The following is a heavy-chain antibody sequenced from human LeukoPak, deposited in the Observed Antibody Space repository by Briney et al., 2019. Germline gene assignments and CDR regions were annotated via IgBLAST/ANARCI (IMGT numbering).Heavy chain of an antibody. J-gene: IGHJ4*02. CDR3: AKDPASYYYDSSDYYYGE. V-gene: IGHV3-7*01. Sequence: GGSLRLSCEASGFIFRTYWMYWVRQAPGKGLEWVANINQDGSDKYYVDSVKGRFTISRDNSKNTLYLQMNSLRAEDTAVYYCAKDPASYYYDSSDYYYGEWGQGTLVTVSS. CDR2: INQDGSDK. D-gene: IGHD3-22*01. CDR1: GFIFRTYW.